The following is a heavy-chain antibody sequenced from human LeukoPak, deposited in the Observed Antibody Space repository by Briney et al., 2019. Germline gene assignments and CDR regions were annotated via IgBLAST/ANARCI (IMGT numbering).Heavy chain of an antibody. CDR1: GGTFSSYA. CDR3: ARGSGSYYYYMDV. CDR2: IIPIFGTA. V-gene: IGHV1-69*05. J-gene: IGHJ6*03. Sequence: ASVKVSCKASGGTFSSYAISWVRQAPGQGLEWMGGIIPIFGTANYAQKFQGRVTITTDESTSTAYMELSSLRSEDTAVYYCARGSGSYYYYMDVWGKGPRSPSP.